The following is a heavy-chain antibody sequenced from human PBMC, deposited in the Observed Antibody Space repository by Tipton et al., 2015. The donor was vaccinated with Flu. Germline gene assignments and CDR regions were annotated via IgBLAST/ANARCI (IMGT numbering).Heavy chain of an antibody. Sequence: QLVQSGAEVKKSGSSVKASCEASGGTFRNYAISWVRQARGQGLEWMGGIIPKFPTSNYARKFQDRLTITADESTSTVYMELQSLRSEDTAVYYCAGGIPSSSCYTCYYYAMDVWGQGTTVTVSS. V-gene: IGHV1-69*01. CDR3: AGGIPSSSCYTCYYYAMDV. J-gene: IGHJ6*02. CDR1: GGTFRNYA. CDR2: IIPKFPTS. D-gene: IGHD2-2*02.